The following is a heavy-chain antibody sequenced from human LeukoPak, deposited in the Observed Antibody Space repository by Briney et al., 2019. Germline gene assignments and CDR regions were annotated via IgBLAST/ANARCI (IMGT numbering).Heavy chain of an antibody. CDR3: ARARSVGNNFDY. CDR1: GGSISSSSSY. J-gene: IGHJ4*02. V-gene: IGHV4-39*01. D-gene: IGHD4-23*01. Sequence: PSETLSLTCTVSGGSISSSSSYWGWIRQPPGKGLEGMGSIHYSGTTYYISSLKSRVTMSVDTSKNQFSLKLTSVTAADTAVYYCARARSVGNNFDYWGQGTLVTVSS. CDR2: IHYSGTT.